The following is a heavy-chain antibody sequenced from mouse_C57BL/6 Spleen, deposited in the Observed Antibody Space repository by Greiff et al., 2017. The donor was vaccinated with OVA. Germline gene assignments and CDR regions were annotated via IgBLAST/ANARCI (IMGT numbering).Heavy chain of an antibody. J-gene: IGHJ1*03. CDR1: GFTFSSYA. D-gene: IGHD2-1*01. Sequence: EVQRVESGGGLVKPGGSLKLSCAASGFTFSSYAMSWVRQTPEKRLEWVATISDGGSYTYYPDNVKGRFTISRDNAKNNLYLQMSHLKSEDTAMYYCAREDGNYWYFDVWGTGTTVTVSS. CDR3: AREDGNYWYFDV. CDR2: ISDGGSYT. V-gene: IGHV5-4*01.